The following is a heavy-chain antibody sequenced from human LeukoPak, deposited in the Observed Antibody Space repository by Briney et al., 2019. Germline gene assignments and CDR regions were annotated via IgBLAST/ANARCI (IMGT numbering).Heavy chain of an antibody. CDR1: GASISSSRYY. CDR3: ARVTRYYGSGSYYPLDY. D-gene: IGHD3-10*01. Sequence: SETLSLTCTVSGASISSSRYYWGWIRQPPGKGLEWIGSTYYSGSTYYNPSLKSRVTISVDTSKNQFSLKLSSVTAADTAVYYCARVTRYYGSGSYYPLDYWGQGTLVTVSS. V-gene: IGHV4-39*01. CDR2: TYYSGST. J-gene: IGHJ4*02.